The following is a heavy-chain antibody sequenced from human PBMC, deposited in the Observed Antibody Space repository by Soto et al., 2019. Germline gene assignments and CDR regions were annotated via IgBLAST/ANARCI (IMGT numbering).Heavy chain of an antibody. V-gene: IGHV1-18*01. CDR3: ARDPGRGGSWPLFDY. D-gene: IGHD6-13*01. J-gene: IGHJ4*02. Sequence: QVQLVQSGAEVKKPGASVKVSCKASGYTFTSYGISWVRQAPGQGLEWMGWISAYNGNTNYAQKLQGRVTMTTDTSTSTADMELRSLRSDDTAVYYCARDPGRGGSWPLFDYWGQGTLVTVSS. CDR2: ISAYNGNT. CDR1: GYTFTSYG.